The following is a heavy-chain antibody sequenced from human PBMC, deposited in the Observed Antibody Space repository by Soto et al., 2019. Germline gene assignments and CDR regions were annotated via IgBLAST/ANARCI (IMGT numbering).Heavy chain of an antibody. Sequence: GGSLRLSCAASGFTFSSYSMNWVRQAPGKGLEWVSSISSSSYIYYADSVKGRFTISRDNAKNSLYLQMNSLRAEDTAVYYCARNRYSGSYFDPWGQGTLVTVSS. CDR3: ARNRYSGSYFDP. CDR1: GFTFSSYS. D-gene: IGHD1-26*01. CDR2: ISSSSYI. V-gene: IGHV3-21*01. J-gene: IGHJ5*02.